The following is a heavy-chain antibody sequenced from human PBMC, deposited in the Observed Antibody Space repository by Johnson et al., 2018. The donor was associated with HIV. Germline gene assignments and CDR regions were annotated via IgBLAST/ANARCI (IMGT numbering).Heavy chain of an antibody. CDR3: AKDWYNWNDGGGYDAFDI. Sequence: QVQLVESGGGVVQPGRSLRLSCAASGFTFSSYAMHWVRQAPGKGLEWVAVISYDGSNKYYADSVQGRLTIYRDNSKNTLYLQMNSLRAEDTAVYYCAKDWYNWNDGGGYDAFDIWGQGTMVTVSS. CDR1: GFTFSSYA. J-gene: IGHJ3*02. CDR2: ISYDGSNK. V-gene: IGHV3-30*04. D-gene: IGHD1-1*01.